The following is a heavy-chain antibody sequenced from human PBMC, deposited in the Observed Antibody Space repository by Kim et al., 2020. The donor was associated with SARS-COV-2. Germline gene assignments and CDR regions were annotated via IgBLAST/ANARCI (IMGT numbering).Heavy chain of an antibody. CDR2: IDPSDSYT. D-gene: IGHD6-6*01. CDR1: GYSFTSYW. J-gene: IGHJ6*02. CDR3: ARHAGRAARPKVYYYYYGMDV. V-gene: IGHV5-10-1*01. Sequence: GESLKISCKGSGYSFTSYWISWVRQMPGKGLEWMGRIDPSDSYTNYSPSFQGHVTISADKSISTAYLQWSSLKASDTAMYYCARHAGRAARPKVYYYYYGMDVWGQGTTVTVSS.